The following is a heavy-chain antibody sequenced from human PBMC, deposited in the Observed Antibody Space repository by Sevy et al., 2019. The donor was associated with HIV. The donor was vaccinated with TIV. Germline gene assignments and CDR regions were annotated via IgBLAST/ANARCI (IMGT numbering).Heavy chain of an antibody. Sequence: SETLSLTCTVSGASIRDSSYYWAWIRQPPGKGLEWIGNIYSYGETYYNSSLKSRITISVDTSKNQFSLSLTSVTAADAAIYFCARSMEQQLDAFDIWGQGTMVTVSS. J-gene: IGHJ3*02. CDR1: GASIRDSSYY. CDR2: IYSYGET. D-gene: IGHD6-13*01. V-gene: IGHV4-39*01. CDR3: ARSMEQQLDAFDI.